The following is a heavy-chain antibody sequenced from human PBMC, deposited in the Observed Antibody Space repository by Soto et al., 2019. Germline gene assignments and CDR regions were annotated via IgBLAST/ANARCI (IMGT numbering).Heavy chain of an antibody. CDR3: ARDRLHTGEINWFDP. D-gene: IGHD4-4*01. CDR2: ISSSSSTI. V-gene: IGHV3-48*01. J-gene: IGHJ5*02. Sequence: GGSLRLSCAASGFTFSSYSMNWVRQAPGKGLEWVSFISSSSSTIYYADSVKGRFTISRDNAKNSLYLQMNSLRAEDTAVYYCARDRLHTGEINWFDPWGQGTLVTVSS. CDR1: GFTFSSYS.